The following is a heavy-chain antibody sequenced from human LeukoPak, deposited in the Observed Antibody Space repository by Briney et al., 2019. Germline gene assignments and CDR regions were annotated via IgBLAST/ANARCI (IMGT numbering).Heavy chain of an antibody. CDR2: IYYSGST. J-gene: IGHJ5*02. CDR3: ARWKYGSGWFDP. D-gene: IGHD6-19*01. Sequence: SETLSLTCTVSGGSISSYYWSWIRQPPGKGLEWIGYIYYSGSTNYNPSLKSRVTISVDTSKNQFSLKLSSVTAADTAVYYCARWKYGSGWFDPWGQGTPVTVSS. V-gene: IGHV4-59*01. CDR1: GGSISSYY.